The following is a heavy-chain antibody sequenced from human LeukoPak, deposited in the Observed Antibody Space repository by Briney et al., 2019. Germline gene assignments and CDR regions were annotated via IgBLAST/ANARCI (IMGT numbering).Heavy chain of an antibody. CDR3: AKDRIAAAEVTYNWFDP. D-gene: IGHD6-13*01. Sequence: PGGSLRLSCAASGFTFSSYAMSWVRQAPGKGLEWVSAISGSGGSTYYADSVKGRFTISRDNSKNTLYLQMNSLRAEDTAVYYCAKDRIAAAEVTYNWFDPWGQGTLVTVSS. CDR2: ISGSGGST. CDR1: GFTFSSYA. V-gene: IGHV3-23*01. J-gene: IGHJ5*02.